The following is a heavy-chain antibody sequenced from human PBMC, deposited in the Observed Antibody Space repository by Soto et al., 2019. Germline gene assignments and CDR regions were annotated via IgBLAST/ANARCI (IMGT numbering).Heavy chain of an antibody. J-gene: IGHJ5*02. D-gene: IGHD2-2*01. Sequence: EVQLVESGGGLVKPGGSLRLSCAASGFTFSSYSMNWVRQAPGKGLEWVSSISSSSSYIYYADSVKGRFTISRDNAKNSLYLQMNSLRAEDTAVYYCARDPAIVVVPAAMPASFDPWGQGTLVTVSS. CDR2: ISSSSSYI. CDR3: ARDPAIVVVPAAMPASFDP. CDR1: GFTFSSYS. V-gene: IGHV3-21*01.